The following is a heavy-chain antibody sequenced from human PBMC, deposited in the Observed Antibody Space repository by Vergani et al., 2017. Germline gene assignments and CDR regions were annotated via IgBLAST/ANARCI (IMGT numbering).Heavy chain of an antibody. D-gene: IGHD3-16*02. J-gene: IGHJ3*02. Sequence: QVQLQESGPGLVKPSQTLSLTCTVSGGSISSGDYYWSWIRQHPGKGLEWIGYIYYSGGTYYNPSLKSRVTISVDTYKNQFSLKFSSVTAADTAVYYCASASYHNKGAAFDIWGQVTMVTVSS. CDR1: GGSISSGDYY. CDR3: ASASYHNKGAAFDI. V-gene: IGHV4-30-4*08. CDR2: IYYSGGT.